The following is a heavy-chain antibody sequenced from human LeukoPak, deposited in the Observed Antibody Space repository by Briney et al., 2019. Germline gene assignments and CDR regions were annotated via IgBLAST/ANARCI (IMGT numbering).Heavy chain of an antibody. CDR2: ISAYNGDT. Sequence: ASVKVSCTPSGYTFLSYGISWVRQAPGQGLEWMGWISAYNGDTNYAQKVQDRVTMTTDISTSTAYMELRTLRSDDTAVYYCARSMTPVDAFDIWGQGTMVTASS. CDR3: ARSMTPVDAFDI. J-gene: IGHJ3*02. D-gene: IGHD2-15*01. CDR1: GYTFLSYG. V-gene: IGHV1-18*01.